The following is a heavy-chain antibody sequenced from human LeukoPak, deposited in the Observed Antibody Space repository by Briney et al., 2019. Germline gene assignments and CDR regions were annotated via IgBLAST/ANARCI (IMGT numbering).Heavy chain of an antibody. D-gene: IGHD3-10*01. CDR2: FDPEDGET. CDR3: ATHTPKGGFRSGSYYNDLFDY. Sequence: ASVTVSCTASGYTFTGYYMHWVRQAPGKGLEWMGGFDPEDGETIYAQKFQGRVTMTEDTSTDTAYMELSSLRSEDTAVYYCATHTPKGGFRSGSYYNDLFDYWGQGTLVTVSS. J-gene: IGHJ4*02. CDR1: GYTFTGYY. V-gene: IGHV1-24*01.